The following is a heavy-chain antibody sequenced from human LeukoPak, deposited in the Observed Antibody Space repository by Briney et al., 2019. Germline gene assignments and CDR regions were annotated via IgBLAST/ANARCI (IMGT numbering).Heavy chain of an antibody. D-gene: IGHD3-3*01. Sequence: ASVKVSCKASGGTFSSYAISWVRQAPGQGLEWMGGIIPIFGTANYAQKFQGRVTITADESTSTAYMELSSLRSEDTAVYYCARGVFTIFGVVIRDYYMDVWGKGTTVTVSS. CDR3: ARGVFTIFGVVIRDYYMDV. V-gene: IGHV1-69*13. CDR1: GGTFSSYA. CDR2: IIPIFGTA. J-gene: IGHJ6*03.